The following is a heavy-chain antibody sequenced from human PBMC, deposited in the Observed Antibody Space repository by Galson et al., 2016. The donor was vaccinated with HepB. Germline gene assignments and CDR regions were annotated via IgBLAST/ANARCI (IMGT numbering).Heavy chain of an antibody. CDR3: ARHRYTYGSYYMDV. D-gene: IGHD5-18*01. J-gene: IGHJ6*03. V-gene: IGHV5-10-1*01. CDR2: IDPSNSNI. CDR1: GYSFTNYW. Sequence: QSGAEVKKPGESLRISCEASGYSFTNYWINWVRQMPGIGLEWMGKIDPSNSNINYSPSFQGHVTISADKSNSTAYLQWTSLKASDTAIYYCARHRYTYGSYYMDVWGKGTTVTVSS.